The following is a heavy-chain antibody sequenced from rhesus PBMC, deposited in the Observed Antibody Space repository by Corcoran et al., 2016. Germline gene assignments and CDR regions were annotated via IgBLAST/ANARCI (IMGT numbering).Heavy chain of an antibody. V-gene: IGHV3-16*02. Sequence: EVQVVESGGGLVQPGGSLRLSCAASGFTFSNYWMSWVRQVPGKGLDWVGRIKNKAEGGTAAYAESVKGRFTISRDDSKNTLYLQMNSVNTEDTAVYYCTRALPGQYNRFDVWGPGVLVTVSS. CDR2: IKNKAEGGTA. J-gene: IGHJ5-1*01. CDR1: GFTFSNYW. CDR3: TRALPGQYNRFDV.